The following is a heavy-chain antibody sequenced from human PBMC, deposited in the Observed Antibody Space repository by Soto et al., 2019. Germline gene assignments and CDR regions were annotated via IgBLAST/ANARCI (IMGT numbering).Heavy chain of an antibody. CDR1: GGSISSYY. D-gene: IGHD6-13*01. CDR2: IYYSGST. Sequence: QVQLQESGPGLVKPSETLSLTCTVSGGSISSYYWSWIRQPPGKGLEWIGYIYYSGSTNYNPSLKRRVTISVDTSKNQVSPKLSSVTAADTAGYYCARRYSSSFDYWGQGTLVTVSS. V-gene: IGHV4-59*08. CDR3: ARRYSSSFDY. J-gene: IGHJ4*02.